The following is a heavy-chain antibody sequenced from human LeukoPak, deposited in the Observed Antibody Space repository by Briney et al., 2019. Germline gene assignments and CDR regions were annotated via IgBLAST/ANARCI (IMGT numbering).Heavy chain of an antibody. CDR2: IYHSGST. V-gene: IGHV4-38-2*02. CDR1: GYSISSGYY. Sequence: SETLSLTCTVSGYSISSGYYWGWIRQPPGKGLEWIGSIYHSGSTNYNPSLKSRVTISVDKSKNQFSLKLSSVTAADTAVYYCASAIVGATEDWGQGTLVTVSS. J-gene: IGHJ4*02. CDR3: ASAIVGATED. D-gene: IGHD1-26*01.